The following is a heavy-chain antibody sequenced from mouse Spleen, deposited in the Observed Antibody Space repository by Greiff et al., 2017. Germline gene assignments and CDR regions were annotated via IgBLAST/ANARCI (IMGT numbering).Heavy chain of an antibody. Sequence: VKVVESGAELVRPGSSVKISCKASGYAFSSYWMNWVKQRPGQGLEWIGQIYPGDGDTNYNGKFKGKATLTADKSSSTAYMQLSSLTSEDSAVYFCARFTTVVATRYYYAMDYWGQGTSVTVSS. CDR1: GYAFSSYW. CDR2: IYPGDGDT. CDR3: ARFTTVVATRYYYAMDY. J-gene: IGHJ4*01. D-gene: IGHD1-1*01. V-gene: IGHV1-80*01.